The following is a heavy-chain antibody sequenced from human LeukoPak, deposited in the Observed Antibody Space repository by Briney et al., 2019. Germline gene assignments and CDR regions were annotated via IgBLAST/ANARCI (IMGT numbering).Heavy chain of an antibody. CDR2: INHSGRT. V-gene: IGHV4-34*01. CDR3: ARRPYSSSWYFDY. CDR1: GGSFSGYY. J-gene: IGHJ4*02. D-gene: IGHD6-13*01. Sequence: SETLSLTCAVSGGSFSGYYWTWIRQPPGKGLEWIGEINHSGRTNYNPSLKSRVIISVDTSKNQFSLKLSSVTAADTAVYYCARRPYSSSWYFDYWGQGTLVTVSS.